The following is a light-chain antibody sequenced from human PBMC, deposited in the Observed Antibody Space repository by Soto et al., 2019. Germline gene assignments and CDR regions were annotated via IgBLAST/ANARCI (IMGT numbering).Light chain of an antibody. Sequence: AIQLTQSPSCLSASVGDRVTVTCRASQDIRGALAWYQQKPGKAPKFLIFDVSTLQSGVPSRFSGSGSGTDLTLTISSLQPEDFGTYYGQQFNTYPITFGQGTRLEIK. CDR1: QDIRGA. V-gene: IGKV1-13*02. CDR3: QQFNTYPIT. CDR2: DVS. J-gene: IGKJ5*01.